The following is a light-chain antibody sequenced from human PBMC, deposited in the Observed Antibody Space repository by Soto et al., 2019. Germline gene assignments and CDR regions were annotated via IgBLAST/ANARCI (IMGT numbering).Light chain of an antibody. CDR1: QDIAIY. V-gene: IGKV1-9*01. J-gene: IGKJ1*01. CDR2: AAS. Sequence: TQNRTTRSGSVGERLNNSCRASQDIAIYLAWYQQKPGEAPKLLIYAASTLYGGVPSRFSCSGCGTDSAFTSTRLLAADSAICSWPQYHRYSGACGRGTQGGIK. CDR3: PQYHRYSGA.